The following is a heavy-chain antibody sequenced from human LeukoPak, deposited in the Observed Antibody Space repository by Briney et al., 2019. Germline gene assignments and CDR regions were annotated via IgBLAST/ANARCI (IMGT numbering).Heavy chain of an antibody. J-gene: IGHJ6*03. CDR1: GYTFTSYG. Sequence: GASVKVSCKASGYTFTSYGISWVRQAPGQGLEWMGWISAYNGNTNYAQKLQGRVTMTTDTSTSTAYMELRSLRSDDTAVYYCARVVVAGPQGYYYYYMDVWGKGTTVTVSS. D-gene: IGHD2-15*01. CDR3: ARVVVAGPQGYYYYYMDV. CDR2: ISAYNGNT. V-gene: IGHV1-18*01.